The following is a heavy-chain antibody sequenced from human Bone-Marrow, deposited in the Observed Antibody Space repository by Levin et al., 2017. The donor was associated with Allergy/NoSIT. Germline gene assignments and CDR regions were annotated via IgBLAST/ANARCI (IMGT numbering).Heavy chain of an antibody. J-gene: IGHJ3*02. CDR1: GFTFRNYG. Sequence: GGSLRLSCAASGFTFRNYGIHLVRQAPGKGLEWVAVIWFDGSNKYYADSVKGRFTISRDNSKNMVYVQMNSLRVDDTAVYFGARVNGGDGCKGGTLDIWGQGTRVTVSS. CDR2: IWFDGSNK. CDR3: ARVNGGDGCKGGTLDI. V-gene: IGHV3-33*01. D-gene: IGHD5-24*01.